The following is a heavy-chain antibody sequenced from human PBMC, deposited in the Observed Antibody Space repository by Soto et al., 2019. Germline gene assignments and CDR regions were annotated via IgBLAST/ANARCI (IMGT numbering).Heavy chain of an antibody. CDR3: ARDRAHFYESSGRLDL. V-gene: IGHV4-30-4*01. D-gene: IGHD3-22*01. J-gene: IGHJ4*02. CDR1: GDSMNDGDYF. Sequence: PSETLSLTCDVSGDSMNDGDYFWTWIRQTPGKGLQWIGYISYSGSTFYNPSLKTRLAMSFDTSKNQCSVRLRSVTAADTAVYYCARDRAHFYESSGRLDLWCQGMLVTVSS. CDR2: ISYSGST.